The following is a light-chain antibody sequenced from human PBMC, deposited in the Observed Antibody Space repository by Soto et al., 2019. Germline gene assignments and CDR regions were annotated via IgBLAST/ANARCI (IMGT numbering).Light chain of an antibody. CDR2: DAS. V-gene: IGKV3-11*01. CDR1: QSVSRY. Sequence: EIVLTQSPATLSLSPGEGATLSCRASQSVSRYLAWYQQKVGQAPRLLIFDASNRATGIPARFSGSGSGTDFTLTISSLEPEDFAVYYCQQRSNWPRTFGQGTKVEIK. CDR3: QQRSNWPRT. J-gene: IGKJ1*01.